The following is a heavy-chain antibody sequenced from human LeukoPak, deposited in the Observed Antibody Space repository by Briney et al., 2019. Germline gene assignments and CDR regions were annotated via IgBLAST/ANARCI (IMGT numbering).Heavy chain of an antibody. V-gene: IGHV1-69*13. J-gene: IGHJ4*02. D-gene: IGHD1-1*01. CDR1: GGTFSGYA. CDR3: ARDRQLGRYFDY. Sequence: GASVKVSCKASGGTFSGYAISWVRQAPGQGLEWMGGIIPIFGTANYAQKFQGRVTITADESTSTAYMELSSLRSEDTAVYYCARDRQLGRYFDYWGQGTLVTASS. CDR2: IIPIFGTA.